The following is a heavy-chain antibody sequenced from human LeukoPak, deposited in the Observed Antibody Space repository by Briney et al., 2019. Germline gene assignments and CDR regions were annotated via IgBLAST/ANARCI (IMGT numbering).Heavy chain of an antibody. V-gene: IGHV3-23*01. CDR1: GFTFSSYA. Sequence: PGGSLRLSCAASGFTFSSYAMSWVRQAPGKGLEWVSAISGSGGSTYYADSVKGRFTISRDNSKNTLYLQMNSLRAEDTAVYYCAKGTPSEQWLVDDAFDIWGQGTMVTVSS. CDR2: ISGSGGST. CDR3: AKGTPSEQWLVDDAFDI. J-gene: IGHJ3*02. D-gene: IGHD6-19*01.